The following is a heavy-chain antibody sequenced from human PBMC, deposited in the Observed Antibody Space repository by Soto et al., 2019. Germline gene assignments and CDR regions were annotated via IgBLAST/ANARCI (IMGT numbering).Heavy chain of an antibody. Sequence: QVHLVEYGGGVVHAGRSLRLSCAASGFSFSAYSMHWVRQAPGKGLEWVAVISYDGSKTYYAVSLKGRFTASRDNSKNILYLQMNSRRAEDTAVYYCARAGQQVAVFDYWGQGTEVTVS. D-gene: IGHD6-13*01. V-gene: IGHV3-30-3*01. CDR3: ARAGQQVAVFDY. CDR1: GFSFSAYS. CDR2: ISYDGSKT. J-gene: IGHJ4*02.